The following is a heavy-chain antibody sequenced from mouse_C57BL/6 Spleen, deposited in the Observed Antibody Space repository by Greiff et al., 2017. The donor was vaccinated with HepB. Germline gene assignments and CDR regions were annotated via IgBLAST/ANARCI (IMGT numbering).Heavy chain of an antibody. V-gene: IGHV1-4*01. CDR2: INPSSGYT. D-gene: IGHD1-1*01. Sequence: VQLQQSGAELARPGASVKMSCKASGYTFTSYTMHWVKQRPGQGLEWIGYINPSSGYTKYNQKFKYKATLTADKSSSTAYMQLSSLTSEDSAVYYCARMDYGSSWYFDVWGTGTTVTVSS. CDR3: ARMDYGSSWYFDV. CDR1: GYTFTSYT. J-gene: IGHJ1*03.